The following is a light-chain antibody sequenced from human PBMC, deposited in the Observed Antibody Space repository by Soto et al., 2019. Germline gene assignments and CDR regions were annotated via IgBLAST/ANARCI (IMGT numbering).Light chain of an antibody. J-gene: IGKJ3*01. V-gene: IGKV3-20*01. CDR1: QSVSSSY. CDR3: QQYGSSPLT. Sequence: EIVLTQSPGTLSLYPGERATLSCRASQSVSSSYLAWYQQKPGQAPRLLIYGASSRATGIPDRFSGSGSGTDFTLTISILEPEDLAVYYCQQYGSSPLTFGPGTKLDIK. CDR2: GAS.